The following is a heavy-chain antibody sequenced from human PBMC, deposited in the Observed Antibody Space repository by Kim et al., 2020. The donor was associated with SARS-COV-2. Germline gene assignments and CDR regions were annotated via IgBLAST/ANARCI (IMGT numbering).Heavy chain of an antibody. CDR3: ARESVALRFLEWLIDY. V-gene: IGHV4-34*13. J-gene: IGHJ4*02. Sequence: SLKSRVTISVDTSKNQFSLKLSSVTAADTAVYYCARESVALRFLEWLIDYWGQGTLVTVSS. D-gene: IGHD3-3*01.